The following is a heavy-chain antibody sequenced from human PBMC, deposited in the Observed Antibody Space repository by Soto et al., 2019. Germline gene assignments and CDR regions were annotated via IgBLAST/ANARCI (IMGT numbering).Heavy chain of an antibody. J-gene: IGHJ5*02. D-gene: IGHD7-27*01. Sequence: EVQLVASGGDLVKPGGSLRLACAGSGFSFRNAWMSWVRQAPGKGPEWIGRIKSESVGGTTDYAAPVKGRFTVSRDDSKNTVHLHMSSLKIEDTAVYYCLGDWLHPWGQGTLVTVSS. CDR1: GFSFRNAW. CDR2: IKSESVGGTT. V-gene: IGHV3-15*05. CDR3: LGDWLHP.